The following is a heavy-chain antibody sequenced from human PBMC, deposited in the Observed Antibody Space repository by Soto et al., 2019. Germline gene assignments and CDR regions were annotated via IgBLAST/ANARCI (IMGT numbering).Heavy chain of an antibody. Sequence: EVQLLESGGGFVQPGGSLRLSCVVSGFMFRDYPMGWVRPAPGKGLEWVSATTATGGSTFYADSVKGRFTISRDNSINTLYLQMNNLRVEDSAVYSCAKRSIITGGAFDMWGQGTMVTVSS. J-gene: IGHJ3*02. V-gene: IGHV3-23*01. CDR1: GFMFRDYP. D-gene: IGHD3-3*02. CDR3: AKRSIITGGAFDM. CDR2: TTATGGST.